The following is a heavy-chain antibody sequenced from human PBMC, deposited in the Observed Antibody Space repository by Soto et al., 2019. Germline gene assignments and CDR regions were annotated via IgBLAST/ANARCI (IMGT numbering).Heavy chain of an antibody. J-gene: IGHJ4*02. CDR3: ARELPIAAAGSFDY. V-gene: IGHV1-69*01. Sequence: VQLVQSGAEVKKPGSSVNFSCKASGGTFSSSAISWVRQAPGQGLEWMGGIIPIFGTANYAQKFQGSVTITADDATSTAYMELSSLRSEDTAVEYCARELPIAAAGSFDYWGQGTLVTVSS. CDR2: IIPIFGTA. CDR1: GGTFSSSA. D-gene: IGHD6-13*01.